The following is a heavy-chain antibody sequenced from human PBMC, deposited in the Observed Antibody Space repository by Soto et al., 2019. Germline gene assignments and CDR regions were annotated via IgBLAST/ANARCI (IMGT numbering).Heavy chain of an antibody. J-gene: IGHJ4*02. V-gene: IGHV1-69*04. CDR3: ARDQVAAAATGY. Sequence: GASVKVSCKASGGTFSSYTINWVRQAPGQGLEWMGRIIPILDIANYAQKFQGRVTITADKSTSTAYMELSSLKSEDTAVYYCARDQVAAAATGYWGQGTLVTVSS. D-gene: IGHD6-13*01. CDR1: GGTFSSYT. CDR2: IIPILDIA.